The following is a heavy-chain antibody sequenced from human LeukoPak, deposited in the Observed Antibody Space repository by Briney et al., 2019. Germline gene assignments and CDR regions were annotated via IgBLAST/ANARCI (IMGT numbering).Heavy chain of an antibody. Sequence: SETLSLTCAVYGGSFSGYYWSWIRQPPGKGLEWIGYIYYSGSTNYNPSLKSRVTISVDTSKNQFSLKLSSVTAADTAVYYCARSPSGWLNYFDYWGQGTLVTVSS. V-gene: IGHV4-59*01. CDR3: ARSPSGWLNYFDY. CDR1: GGSFSGYY. D-gene: IGHD3-9*01. J-gene: IGHJ4*02. CDR2: IYYSGST.